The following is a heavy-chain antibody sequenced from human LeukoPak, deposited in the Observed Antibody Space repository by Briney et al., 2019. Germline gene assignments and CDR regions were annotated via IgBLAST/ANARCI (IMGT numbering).Heavy chain of an antibody. D-gene: IGHD2-2*02. CDR2: ISAYNGNT. CDR3: ARDRPAGGYCTSASCYSSRGMDV. Sequence: VSVKVSCKASGYAFTTYGISWVRQAPGQGLEWMGWISAYNGNTNYVQNLQGRVTMTTDTSTSTAYMELRSLRSDDTAVYYCARDRPAGGYCTSASCYSSRGMDVWGQGTTVTVSS. V-gene: IGHV1-18*01. J-gene: IGHJ6*02. CDR1: GYAFTTYG.